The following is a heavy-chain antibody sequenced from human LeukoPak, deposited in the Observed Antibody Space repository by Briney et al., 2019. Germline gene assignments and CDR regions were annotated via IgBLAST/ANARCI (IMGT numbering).Heavy chain of an antibody. V-gene: IGHV4-4*09. CDR1: GGSISSYY. CDR2: IYTSGST. Sequence: PSETLSLTCTVSGGSISSYYWSWIRQPPGKGLEWIGYIYTSGSTNYNPSLKSRVTISVDTSKNQFSLKLNSVTAADTAVYYCARHVSGIYGSRGDLDYWGQGTLVTVSS. J-gene: IGHJ4*02. CDR3: ARHVSGIYGSRGDLDY. D-gene: IGHD3-10*01.